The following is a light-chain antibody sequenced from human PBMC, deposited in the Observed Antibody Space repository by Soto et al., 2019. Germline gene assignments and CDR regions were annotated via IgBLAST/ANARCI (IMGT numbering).Light chain of an antibody. V-gene: IGLV3-1*01. CDR3: QAWDSSRYV. J-gene: IGLJ1*01. CDR1: KLGDKY. Sequence: SYELTQPPSVSVSPGQTASITCSGDKLGDKYASWYQQKPGQPPVLVIYQDTKRPSGIPERFSGSNSGNTATLTISGTQAMDEADYYCQAWDSSRYVFGTGTKLTVL. CDR2: QDT.